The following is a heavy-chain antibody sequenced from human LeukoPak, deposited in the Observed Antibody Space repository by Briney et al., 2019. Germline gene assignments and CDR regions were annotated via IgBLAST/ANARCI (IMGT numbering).Heavy chain of an antibody. CDR1: GLSFSSYG. J-gene: IGHJ6*03. Sequence: GGSLRLSCAASGLSFSSYGMHWVRQAPGKGLEWVSSITSSSTYIYYADSVKGRFTISRDNARNSLYLQMNSLRAEDTAVYYCAKDGRFGELGDYYYYMDVWGKGTTVTVSS. CDR3: AKDGRFGELGDYYYYMDV. V-gene: IGHV3-21*01. D-gene: IGHD3-10*01. CDR2: ITSSSTYI.